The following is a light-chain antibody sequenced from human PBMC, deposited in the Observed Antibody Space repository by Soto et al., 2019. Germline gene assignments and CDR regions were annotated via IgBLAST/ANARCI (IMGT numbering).Light chain of an antibody. CDR2: WAS. V-gene: IGKV4-1*01. J-gene: IGKJ3*01. CDR1: QSVLYSSNNKNC. CDR3: QQYYGTPFT. Sequence: DIVMTQSPDSLAVSLGERATINCKSSQSVLYSSNNKNCLAWYQQKPGQPPKLLIYWASTRESGVPDRFSGSGSGTDFTLTISGLEDEDVAVYYCQQYYGTPFTFGPGTKGDIK.